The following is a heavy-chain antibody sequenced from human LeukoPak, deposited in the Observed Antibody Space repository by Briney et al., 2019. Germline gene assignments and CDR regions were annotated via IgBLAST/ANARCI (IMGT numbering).Heavy chain of an antibody. J-gene: IGHJ4*02. Sequence: GGSLRLSCAASGFTFSSYAMSWVRQAPGKGLEWVSAISGSGGSTYYADSVKGRFTISRDNSKNTLYLQMNSLRAGDTAVYYCAKGRPWFGELLIDYWGQGTLVTVSS. CDR3: AKGRPWFGELLIDY. CDR1: GFTFSSYA. CDR2: ISGSGGST. V-gene: IGHV3-23*01. D-gene: IGHD3-10*01.